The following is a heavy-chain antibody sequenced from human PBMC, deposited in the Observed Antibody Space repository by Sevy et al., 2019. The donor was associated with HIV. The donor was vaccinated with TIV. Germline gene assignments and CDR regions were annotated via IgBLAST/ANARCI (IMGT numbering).Heavy chain of an antibody. CDR2: INPNSGVT. CDR3: VREDINAPRTLLSFDI. Sequence: ASVKVSCKTTGYIFSDYKMHWVRQAPGQGLEWMALINPNSGVTIYAHNFRGRVSVTRDTSMSTAYMELSGLTSDDTAVYYCVREDINAPRTLLSFDIWGQGTMVTVSS. CDR1: GYIFSDYK. V-gene: IGHV1-2*06. D-gene: IGHD3-3*01. J-gene: IGHJ3*02.